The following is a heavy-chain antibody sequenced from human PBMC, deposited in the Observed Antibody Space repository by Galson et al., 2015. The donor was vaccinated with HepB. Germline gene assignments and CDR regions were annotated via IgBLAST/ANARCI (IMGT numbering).Heavy chain of an antibody. D-gene: IGHD3-3*01. Sequence: SLRLSCAASGFAFYDYTMHWVRQAPGKGLEWVSLISGDGDKTDYSDSVKGRFTISRDNNENSLFLQMNSLRTEDSALYYCAKDLMFGVVTNYGMDVWGQGTTVSVSS. J-gene: IGHJ6*02. CDR2: ISGDGDKT. V-gene: IGHV3-43*01. CDR3: AKDLMFGVVTNYGMDV. CDR1: GFAFYDYT.